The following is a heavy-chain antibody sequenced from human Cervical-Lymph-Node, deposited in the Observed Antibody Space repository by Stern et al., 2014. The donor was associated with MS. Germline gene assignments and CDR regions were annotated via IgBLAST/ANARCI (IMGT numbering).Heavy chain of an antibody. V-gene: IGHV1-69*01. J-gene: IGHJ6*02. Sequence: QLVQSGAEVKKPGSSVKVSCQASGGNFNVYAINWLRQAPGQGLEWMGGIIPIIGTANYAQKFQGRATITADESTRTSTMQLSSLRSNDTAVYYCARDGRHTNNYGLDVWGQGTTVTVYS. CDR2: IIPIIGTA. CDR3: ARDGRHTNNYGLDV. CDR1: GGNFNVYA.